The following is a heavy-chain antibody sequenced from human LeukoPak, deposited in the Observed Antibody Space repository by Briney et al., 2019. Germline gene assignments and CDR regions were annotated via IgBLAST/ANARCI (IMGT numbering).Heavy chain of an antibody. Sequence: ASVKVSFKASGYTFTSYGISWLRQAPGQGREWMGWISAYNGNTNYAQKLQGRVTMTTDTSTSTAYMELRRLRSENTDVNYGARDPSKDPTAGWFDPWGQGTLVTVSS. CDR3: ARDPSKDPTAGWFDP. V-gene: IGHV1-18*01. CDR2: ISAYNGNT. J-gene: IGHJ5*02. D-gene: IGHD4-11*01. CDR1: GYTFTSYG.